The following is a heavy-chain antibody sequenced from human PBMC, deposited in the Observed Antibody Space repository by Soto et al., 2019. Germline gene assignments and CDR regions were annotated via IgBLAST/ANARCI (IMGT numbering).Heavy chain of an antibody. V-gene: IGHV4-59*01. J-gene: IGHJ6*02. D-gene: IGHD2-15*01. CDR1: GGSISSYY. Sequence: PSETLSLTCTVSGGSISSYYWSWIRQPPGKGLEWIGYIYYSGSTNYNPSLKSRVTISVDTSKKQFSLKLSSVTAADTAMYYCARDCGYGYGMDVWGQGTTVTVSS. CDR3: ARDCGYGYGMDV. CDR2: IYYSGST.